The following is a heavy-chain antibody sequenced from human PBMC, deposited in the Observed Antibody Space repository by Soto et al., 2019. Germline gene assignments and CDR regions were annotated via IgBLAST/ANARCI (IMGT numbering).Heavy chain of an antibody. V-gene: IGHV1-69*02. J-gene: IGHJ4*02. CDR3: ARTSIAAAASDY. CDR1: GGTFSSYT. D-gene: IGHD6-13*01. CDR2: IIPILGIA. Sequence: GASVKVSCKASGGTFSSYTISWVRQAPGQGLEWMGRIIPILGIANYAQKFKGRVTITADKSTSTAYMELSSLRSEDTAVYYCARTSIAAAASDYWGQGTLVTVSS.